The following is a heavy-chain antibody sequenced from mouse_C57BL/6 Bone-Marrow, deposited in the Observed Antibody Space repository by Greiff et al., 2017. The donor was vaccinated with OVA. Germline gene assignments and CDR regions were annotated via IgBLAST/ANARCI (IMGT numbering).Heavy chain of an antibody. CDR1: GYSITSGYY. CDR3: ARGRLSGSSYDYYAMDY. Sequence: EVKLVESGPGLVKPSQSLSLTCSVTGYSITSGYYWNWIRQFPGNKLEWMGYISYDGSNNYNPSLKNRISITRDTSKNQFFLKLNSVTTEDTATYYCARGRLSGSSYDYYAMDYWGQGTSVTVSS. D-gene: IGHD1-1*01. V-gene: IGHV3-6*01. CDR2: ISYDGSN. J-gene: IGHJ4*01.